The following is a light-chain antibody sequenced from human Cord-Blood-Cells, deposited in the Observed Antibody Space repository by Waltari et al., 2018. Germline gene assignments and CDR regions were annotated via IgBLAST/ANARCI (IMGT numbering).Light chain of an antibody. J-gene: IGKJ1*01. V-gene: IGKV3-15*01. CDR2: GAS. CDR1: QSVCSN. CDR3: QQYNNWPPWT. Sequence: EIVMTQSPATLSVSPGESAPLSCRASQSVCSNFAWSQQKPGQAPRLLIYGASTRATGIPARFSGSGSGTEFTLTISSLQSEDFAVYYCQQYNNWPPWTFGQGTKVEIK.